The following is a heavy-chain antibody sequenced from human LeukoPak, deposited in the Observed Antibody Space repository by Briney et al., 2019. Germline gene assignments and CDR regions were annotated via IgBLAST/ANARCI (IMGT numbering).Heavy chain of an antibody. Sequence: GGSLRLSCAASGFTFSNYAMSWVRQAPGKGLEWVSSISGSDGRTYYADSVKGRFTISRDNSKNTLYLQMNSLRAEDTAVYYCAKSSSWPTDYYFDYWGQGTLVTVSS. J-gene: IGHJ4*02. CDR3: AKSSSWPTDYYFDY. V-gene: IGHV3-23*01. CDR2: ISGSDGRT. D-gene: IGHD2-15*01. CDR1: GFTFSNYA.